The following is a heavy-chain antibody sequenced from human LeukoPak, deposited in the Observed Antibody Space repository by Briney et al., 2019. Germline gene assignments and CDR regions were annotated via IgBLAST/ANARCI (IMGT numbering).Heavy chain of an antibody. CDR2: ITAYNGNT. CDR1: GYTFTSFG. J-gene: IGHJ4*02. V-gene: IGHV1-18*01. Sequence: ASVKVSCKAPGYTFTSFGISWVRQAPGQGLEWMGWITAYNGNTNYAHKFQGRVTMTTDTSTSTASIELRSVRSDDTAVYYCARELERGVRIFDYWGQGTLVTVSS. CDR3: ARELERGVRIFDY. D-gene: IGHD3-3*01.